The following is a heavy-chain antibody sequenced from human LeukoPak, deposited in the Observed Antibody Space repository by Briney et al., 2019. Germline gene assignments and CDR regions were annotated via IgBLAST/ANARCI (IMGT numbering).Heavy chain of an antibody. V-gene: IGHV3-74*01. CDR2: INNDGSST. CDR1: GFTFSSFW. D-gene: IGHD3-3*01. CDR3: ARDSFVTISGGWNWFDP. Sequence: GGSLRLSCAASGFTFSSFWMYWVRQVPGKGLVWVSRINNDGSSTAYADSVKGRFTISRDNAKNTLYLQMNSLRAEDTAVYYCARDSFVTISGGWNWFDPWGQGTLVTVSS. J-gene: IGHJ5*02.